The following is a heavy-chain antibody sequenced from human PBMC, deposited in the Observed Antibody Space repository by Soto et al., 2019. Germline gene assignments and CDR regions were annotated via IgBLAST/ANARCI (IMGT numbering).Heavy chain of an antibody. CDR3: ARDLRCSGGSCYYFDY. CDR2: IIPILGIA. Sequence: QVQLVQSGAEVKKPGSSVKVSCKASGSTFSSYTISWVRQAPGQGLEWMGRIIPILGIANYAQKFQGRVTITADKSTSTAYMELSSLRSEDTAVYYCARDLRCSGGSCYYFDYWGQGTLVTVSS. D-gene: IGHD2-15*01. CDR1: GSTFSSYT. J-gene: IGHJ4*02. V-gene: IGHV1-69*08.